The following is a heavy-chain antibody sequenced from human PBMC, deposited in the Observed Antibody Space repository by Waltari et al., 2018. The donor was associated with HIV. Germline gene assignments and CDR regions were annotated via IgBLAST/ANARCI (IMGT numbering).Heavy chain of an antibody. V-gene: IGHV4-31*03. D-gene: IGHD5-12*01. CDR1: GDPITSGNFY. Sequence: QVQLQESGPGLVKPSQTLSLTCTVPGDPITSGNFYWTWIRQHPAKGLEWIGHIYYSGSTYSNPSLKTRIDISLDTSMNHFSLNLTSVTAADTAVYYCARGFVGRYSGHDYVWDYWGQGILVTVSS. J-gene: IGHJ4*02. CDR3: ARGFVGRYSGHDYVWDY. CDR2: IYYSGST.